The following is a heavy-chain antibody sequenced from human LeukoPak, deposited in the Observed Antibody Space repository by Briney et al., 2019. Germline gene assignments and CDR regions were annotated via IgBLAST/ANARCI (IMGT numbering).Heavy chain of an antibody. CDR2: IYYSGST. J-gene: IGHJ6*02. D-gene: IGHD3-10*01. CDR1: GGSFSGYY. CDR3: ATQESGLLWFGEYYYYGMDV. V-gene: IGHV4-59*08. Sequence: SETLSLTCAVYGGSFSGYYWRWIRQPPGKGLEWIGYIYYSGSTNYNPSLKSRVTISVDTSKNQFSLKLSSVTAADTAVYYCATQESGLLWFGEYYYYGMDVWGQGTTVTVSS.